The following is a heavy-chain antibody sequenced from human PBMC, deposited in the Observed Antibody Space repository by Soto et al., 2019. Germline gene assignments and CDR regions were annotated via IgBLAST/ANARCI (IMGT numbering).Heavy chain of an antibody. CDR3: ASEEAPAAAPTYGAGKDRGLKSYLDP. CDR2: IKPAGGTT. D-gene: IGHD6-13*01. V-gene: IGHV1-46*01. J-gene: IGHJ5*02. Sequence: QVQLVQSGADVKKPGASVAVSCKTSGYTFTNYFLHWVRLAPGQGLEWLGLIKPAGGTTKYPPKYQDRIKMTNDSPTSTVFMERRALSSEDTANYYRASEEAPAAAPTYGAGKDRGLKSYLDPWGQGTLVTVSS. CDR1: GYTFTNYF.